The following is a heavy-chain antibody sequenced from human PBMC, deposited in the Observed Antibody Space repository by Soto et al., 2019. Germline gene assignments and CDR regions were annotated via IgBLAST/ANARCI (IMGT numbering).Heavy chain of an antibody. CDR3: ARGVVDIVLMVYAHTDAFDI. Sequence: ASVKVSCKASGYTFTGYYMHWVRQAPGQGLEWMGWINPNSGGTNYAQKFQGRVTMTRDTSISTAYMELSRLRSDATAVYYCARGVVDIVLMVYAHTDAFDIWGQGTMVTVSS. D-gene: IGHD2-8*01. V-gene: IGHV1-2*02. J-gene: IGHJ3*02. CDR2: INPNSGGT. CDR1: GYTFTGYY.